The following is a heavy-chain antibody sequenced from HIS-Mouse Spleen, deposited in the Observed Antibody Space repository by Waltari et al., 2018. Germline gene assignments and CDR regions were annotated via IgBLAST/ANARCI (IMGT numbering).Heavy chain of an antibody. CDR1: GGSISSSSYY. V-gene: IGHV4-39*07. Sequence: QLQLQESGPGLVKPSETLSLTCTVSGGSISSSSYYWGWIRQPPGKGLEWIGSIYYSGSTYYNPALKSGVTISVDTSKNQFSLKLSSVTAADTAVYYCARVGITMIVVVITESDAFDIWGQGTMVTVSS. D-gene: IGHD3-22*01. CDR2: IYYSGST. CDR3: ARVGITMIVVVITESDAFDI. J-gene: IGHJ3*02.